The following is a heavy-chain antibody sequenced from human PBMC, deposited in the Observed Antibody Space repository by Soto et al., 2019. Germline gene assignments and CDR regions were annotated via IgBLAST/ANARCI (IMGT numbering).Heavy chain of an antibody. CDR2: IIPIVGIA. V-gene: IGHV1-69*02. J-gene: IGHJ4*02. CDR1: GDTFSSST. D-gene: IGHD6-13*01. CDR3: ARVGYIDSWTLDS. Sequence: QVQLVQSGAEVKKPGSSVKVSCTASGDTFSSSTLSWVRQGPGQGLEWMGRIIPIVGIANYAQKFQGRITINANKSTYTVEMELSSLKSEDTAVYYWARVGYIDSWTLDSGGQGTLVIVSS.